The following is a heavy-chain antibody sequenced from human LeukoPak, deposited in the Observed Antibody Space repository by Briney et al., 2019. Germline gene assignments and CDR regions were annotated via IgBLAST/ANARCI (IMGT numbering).Heavy chain of an antibody. D-gene: IGHD6-13*01. Sequence: VGSLRLSCAASGFTFSSYSMNWVRQAPGKGLEWVTSISSSSSYIYYADSVKGRFTISRDNAKNSLYLQMNSLRAEDTAVYYCARDSSDGSSWYYFDYWGQGTLVTVSS. V-gene: IGHV3-21*01. CDR1: GFTFSSYS. CDR2: ISSSSSYI. J-gene: IGHJ4*02. CDR3: ARDSSDGSSWYYFDY.